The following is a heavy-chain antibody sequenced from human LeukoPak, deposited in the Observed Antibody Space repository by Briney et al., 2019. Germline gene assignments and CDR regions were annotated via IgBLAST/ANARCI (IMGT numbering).Heavy chain of an antibody. V-gene: IGHV3-23*01. D-gene: IGHD2-2*01. CDR1: GFTFSSYG. CDR3: AKRDKKGGTSHRIMNTPIAA. CDR2: ISGSGGST. Sequence: GGTLRLSCAASGFTFSSYGMSWVRQAPGKGLEWVSAISGSGGSTYYADSVKGRLTISRDNSKNTLYLQMNSLRAEDTAVYYCAKRDKKGGTSHRIMNTPIAAWGQGTLVTVSS. J-gene: IGHJ5*02.